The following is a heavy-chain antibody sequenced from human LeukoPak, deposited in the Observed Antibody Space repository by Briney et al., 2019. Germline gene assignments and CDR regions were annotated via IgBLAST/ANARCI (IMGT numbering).Heavy chain of an antibody. CDR3: ARERPFCISTTCHPYYFDY. V-gene: IGHV3-48*04. Sequence: PGGSLRLSCAASGFPFSSYSMNWVRQAPGKGLEWVSYIGISTTTIYYADSVKGRFTISRDNAKNSLYLQMNSLRAEDTAVYYCARERPFCISTTCHPYYFDYWGQGTLVTVSS. CDR1: GFPFSSYS. J-gene: IGHJ4*02. CDR2: IGISTTTI. D-gene: IGHD2/OR15-2a*01.